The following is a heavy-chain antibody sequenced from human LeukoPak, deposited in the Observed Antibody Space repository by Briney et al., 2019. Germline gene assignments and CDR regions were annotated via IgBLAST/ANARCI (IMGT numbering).Heavy chain of an antibody. CDR2: LNSDGTSI. D-gene: IGHD3-10*01. CDR3: ARRDYYGSGLDV. Sequence: GGSLRLSCAASGFTFSNYWMHWARQAPGKGLEWVSRLNSDGTSISYADSVKGRFTISRDNAKNTLYLLMNSLRAEDTAVYYCARRDYYGSGLDVWGQGTTVTVSS. J-gene: IGHJ6*02. V-gene: IGHV3-74*01. CDR1: GFTFSNYW.